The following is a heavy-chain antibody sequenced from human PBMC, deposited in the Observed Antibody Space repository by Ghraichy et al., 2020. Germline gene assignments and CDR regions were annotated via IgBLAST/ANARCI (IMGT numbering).Heavy chain of an antibody. CDR1: GGSFSGYY. CDR3: AREVYSSSTRELYYYYYGMDV. J-gene: IGHJ6*02. Sequence: SETLSLTCAVYGGSFSGYYWSWIRQPPGKGLEWIGEINHSGSTNYNPSLKSRVTISVDTSKNQFSLKLSSVTAADTAVYYCAREVYSSSTRELYYYYYGMDVWGQGTMVTVSS. V-gene: IGHV4-34*01. CDR2: INHSGST. D-gene: IGHD6-6*01.